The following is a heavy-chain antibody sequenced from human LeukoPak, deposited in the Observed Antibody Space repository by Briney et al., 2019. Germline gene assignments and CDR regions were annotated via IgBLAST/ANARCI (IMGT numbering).Heavy chain of an antibody. D-gene: IGHD2-21*01. CDR1: GFTFSNFW. CDR2: INYNGNEK. J-gene: IGHJ4*02. Sequence: GGSLRLSCAVSGFTFSNFWMSWVRQAPGKGLEWVANINYNGNEKYYVDSVKGRFTVSRDNARKSLYLQMNSLRAEDTAVYYCAKAEVIIPNDYWGQGTLVTVSS. CDR3: AKAEVIIPNDY. V-gene: IGHV3-7*03.